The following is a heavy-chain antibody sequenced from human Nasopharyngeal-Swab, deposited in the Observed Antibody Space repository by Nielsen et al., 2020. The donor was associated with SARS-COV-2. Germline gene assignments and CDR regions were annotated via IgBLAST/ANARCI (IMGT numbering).Heavy chain of an antibody. Sequence: VRQMPGKGLEWMGIIYPGDSDTRYSPSFQGQVTITADKSISTAYLQWSSLKASDAAMYYCARLCYYDSSGYPDAFDIWGQGTMVTVSS. CDR2: IYPGDSDT. D-gene: IGHD3-22*01. V-gene: IGHV5-51*01. CDR3: ARLCYYDSSGYPDAFDI. J-gene: IGHJ3*02.